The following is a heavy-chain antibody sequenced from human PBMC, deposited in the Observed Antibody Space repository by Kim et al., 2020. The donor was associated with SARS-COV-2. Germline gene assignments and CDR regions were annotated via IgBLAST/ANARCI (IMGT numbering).Heavy chain of an antibody. CDR1: GFTFSSYG. J-gene: IGHJ2*01. CDR3: AKDRELCLEGCWYFDL. V-gene: IGHV3-30*18. D-gene: IGHD5-18*01. Sequence: GGSLRLSCAASGFTFSSYGMHWVRQAPGKGLEWVAVISYDGSNKYYADSVKGRFTISRDNSKNTLYLQMNSLRAEDTAVYYCAKDRELCLEGCWYFDLWGRGTLVTVSS. CDR2: ISYDGSNK.